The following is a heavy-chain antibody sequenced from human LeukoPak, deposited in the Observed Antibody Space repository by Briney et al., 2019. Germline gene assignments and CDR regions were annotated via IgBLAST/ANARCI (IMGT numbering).Heavy chain of an antibody. D-gene: IGHD6-19*01. CDR1: GYTFTGYY. CDR2: INPNSGGT. J-gene: IGHJ6*03. V-gene: IGHV1-2*02. Sequence: ASVKVSCKASGYTFTGYYMHWVRQAPGQGLEWMGWINPNSGGTNYAQKFQGRVTMTRDTSISTAYMELSRLRSDDTAVYYCATDIAVAGPYYYYYMDVWGKGTTVTVSS. CDR3: ATDIAVAGPYYYYYMDV.